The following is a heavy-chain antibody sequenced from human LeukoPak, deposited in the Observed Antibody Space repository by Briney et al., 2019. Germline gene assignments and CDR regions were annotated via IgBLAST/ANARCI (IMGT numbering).Heavy chain of an antibody. CDR1: GGSMSIYY. J-gene: IGHJ4*02. Sequence: PSETLSLTCSVAGGSMSIYYWSWIRQPPGKGLEWIGYIYYSGSTNYNPSLKSRVTISVDTSKNQFSLKLSSVTAADTAVYYCASGRWLQLPLFWGQGTLVTVSS. CDR3: ASGRWLQLPLF. CDR2: IYYSGST. V-gene: IGHV4-59*08. D-gene: IGHD5-24*01.